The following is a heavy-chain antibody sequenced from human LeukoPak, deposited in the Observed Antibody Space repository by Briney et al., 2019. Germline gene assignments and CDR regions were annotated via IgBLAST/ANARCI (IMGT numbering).Heavy chain of an antibody. V-gene: IGHV3-7*01. CDR2: IKQDGGEK. CDR3: ARLGARQALDY. D-gene: IGHD4-17*01. Sequence: GGSLRLSCTASGVTFSRYWMSWVRQAPGKGLEWVANIKQDGGEKYYVDSVKGPFTISRDNAKNSLYLQMNSLRAEDTAVYYCARLGARQALDYWGQGTLVTVSS. J-gene: IGHJ4*02. CDR1: GVTFSRYW.